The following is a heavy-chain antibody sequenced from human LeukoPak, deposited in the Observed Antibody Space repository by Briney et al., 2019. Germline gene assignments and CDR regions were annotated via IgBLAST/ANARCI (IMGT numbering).Heavy chain of an antibody. CDR1: GYSFTKFG. V-gene: IGHV1-18*01. D-gene: IGHD6-13*01. CDR2: ISGYNGDT. Sequence: ASVKVSCKASGYSFTKFGISWVRQAPGQGLEWMGWISGYNGDTTYAQKFLDRVTMTTDTSTSTAYMELRSLRSDDTAVYYCAREGIAAAGLDAFDIWGQGTMVTVSS. CDR3: AREGIAAAGLDAFDI. J-gene: IGHJ3*02.